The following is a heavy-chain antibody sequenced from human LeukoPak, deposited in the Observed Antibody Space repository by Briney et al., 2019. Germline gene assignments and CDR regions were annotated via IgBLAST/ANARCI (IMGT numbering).Heavy chain of an antibody. CDR2: IIPIFGTA. Sequence: KISCKGSGYSFTSYWISWVRQAPGQGLEWMGGIIPIFGTANYAQKFQGRVTITADESTSTAYMELSSLRSEDTAVYYCARGAYSSSWYLFDYWGQGTLVTVSS. J-gene: IGHJ4*02. CDR3: ARGAYSSSWYLFDY. V-gene: IGHV1-69*01. D-gene: IGHD6-13*01. CDR1: GYSFTSYW.